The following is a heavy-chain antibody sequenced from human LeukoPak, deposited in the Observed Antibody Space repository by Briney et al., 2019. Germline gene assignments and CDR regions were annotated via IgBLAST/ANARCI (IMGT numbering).Heavy chain of an antibody. J-gene: IGHJ6*02. V-gene: IGHV3-33*01. CDR1: GFTFSSYG. CDR2: IWYDGSNK. D-gene: IGHD3-3*01. CDR3: ARGGPHVLRFLEWSNLEPQNYYYGMDV. Sequence: QPGGSLRLSWAASGFTFSSYGMHWVRQAPGKGLEWVAVIWYDGSNKYYADSVKGRFTISRDNSKNTLYLQMNSLRAEDTAVYYCARGGPHVLRFLEWSNLEPQNYYYGMDVWGQGTTVTVSS.